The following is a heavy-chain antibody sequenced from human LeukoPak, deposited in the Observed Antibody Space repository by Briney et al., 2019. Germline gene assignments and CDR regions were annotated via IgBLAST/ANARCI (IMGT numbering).Heavy chain of an antibody. CDR1: GDSITSGSYY. Sequence: SETLSLTCTVSGDSITSGSYYWSWIRQPAGKGLEWIGRIFISGGTNYNPSLRSRVTMSLDTSHNPSSLKLYSVTAADTAVYYCARGGSTLHSAGGHDIEFYYYYYMDVWGKGTTVTISS. CDR3: ARGGSTLHSAGGHDIEFYYYYYMDV. V-gene: IGHV4-61*02. D-gene: IGHD3-9*01. CDR2: IFISGGT. J-gene: IGHJ6*03.